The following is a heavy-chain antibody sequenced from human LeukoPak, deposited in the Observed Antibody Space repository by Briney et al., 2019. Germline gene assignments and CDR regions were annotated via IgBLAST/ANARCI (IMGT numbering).Heavy chain of an antibody. CDR1: RFTFSNYW. Sequence: GGSLRLSCAASRFTFSNYWMSWLRQPPGKGLEWVANINQGGSEKYYLNSVKGRFTISRDNAKNSLYLQMNSLRADDTAIYYCVRDGSGYDYWGQGTLVTVSS. J-gene: IGHJ4*02. CDR3: VRDGSGYDY. V-gene: IGHV3-7*05. CDR2: INQGGSEK. D-gene: IGHD6-19*01.